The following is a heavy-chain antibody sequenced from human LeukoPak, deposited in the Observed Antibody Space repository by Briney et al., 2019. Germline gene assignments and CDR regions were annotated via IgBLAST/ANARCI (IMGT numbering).Heavy chain of an antibody. D-gene: IGHD2-2*02. CDR3: ARHGRYCSSTSCYTVYYYYYMDV. Sequence: SETLSLTCTVSGGSITSYYWSWIRQPPGKGLEWIGEINHSGSTNYNPSLKSRVTISVDTSKNQFSLKLSSVTAADTAVYYCARHGRYCSSTSCYTVYYYYYMDVWGKGTTVTVSS. V-gene: IGHV4-34*01. J-gene: IGHJ6*03. CDR1: GGSITSYY. CDR2: INHSGST.